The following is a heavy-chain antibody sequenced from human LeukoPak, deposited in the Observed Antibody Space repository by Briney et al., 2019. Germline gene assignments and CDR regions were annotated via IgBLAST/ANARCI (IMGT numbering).Heavy chain of an antibody. CDR1: GYTFTSYY. V-gene: IGHV1-46*01. CDR2: INPSGGST. Sequence: ASVRVSCKASGYTFTSYYMHWVRQAPGQGLEWMGIINPSGGSTSCAQKFQGRVTMTRDTSTSTVYMELSSLRSEDTAVYYCAGSGSHDAFDIWGQGTMVTVSS. CDR3: AGSGSHDAFDI. J-gene: IGHJ3*02. D-gene: IGHD1-26*01.